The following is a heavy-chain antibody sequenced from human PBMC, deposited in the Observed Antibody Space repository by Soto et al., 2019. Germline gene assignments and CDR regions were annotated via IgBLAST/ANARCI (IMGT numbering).Heavy chain of an antibody. Sequence: VQLVESGGGVVQPGRSLRLSCAASGFTFSSYGMHWVRQAPGKGLEWVAVISYDGSNKYYADSVKGRFTISRDTSKTALYLHMNSRRAEDTAVSYCAKADIVLVPAHYGMDVLGRGTTVAV. D-gene: IGHD2-2*01. V-gene: IGHV3-30*18. J-gene: IGHJ6*02. CDR1: GFTFSSYG. CDR2: ISYDGSNK. CDR3: AKADIVLVPAHYGMDV.